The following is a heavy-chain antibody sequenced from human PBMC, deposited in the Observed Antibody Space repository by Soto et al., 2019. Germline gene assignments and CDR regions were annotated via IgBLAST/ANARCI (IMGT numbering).Heavy chain of an antibody. V-gene: IGHV1-69*06. CDR1: GGTFSSYA. CDR2: IIPILGTA. J-gene: IGHJ5*02. D-gene: IGHD3-10*01. Sequence: QVQLVQSGAEVKKPGSSVKVSCKASGGTFSSYAISWVRQAPGQGLEWMGGIIPILGTANYAQKFQGRVTITADKSTSTAYMELSSLRSEDTAVYYCARDLPNITRVRGVTGGRWFDPWGQGTLVTVSS. CDR3: ARDLPNITRVRGVTGGRWFDP.